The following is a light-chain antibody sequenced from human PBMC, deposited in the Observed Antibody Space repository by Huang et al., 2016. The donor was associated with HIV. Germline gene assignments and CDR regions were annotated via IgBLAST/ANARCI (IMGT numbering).Light chain of an antibody. J-gene: IGKJ2*01. CDR3: QQPGS. CDR2: DTS. CDR1: QSVGGY. Sequence: EIVLTQSPATLSLAPGERATLSCRASQSVGGYLAWYQQKPGQAPRLLIYDTSTRATGSPARFSGSGSETDFTLTISSLEPEDFAVYYCQQPGSFGQGTKVDIK. V-gene: IGKV3-11*01.